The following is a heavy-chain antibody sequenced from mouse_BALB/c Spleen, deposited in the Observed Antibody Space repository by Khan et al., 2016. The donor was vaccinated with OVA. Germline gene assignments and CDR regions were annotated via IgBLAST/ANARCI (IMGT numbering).Heavy chain of an antibody. CDR2: INPTSGYT. V-gene: IGHV1-7*01. CDR3: TRDRIDY. J-gene: IGHJ2*01. CDR1: GYTFTPYW. Sequence: QVHVKQSGAELAKPGASVKMSCKASGYTFTPYWMHWVKQRPGQGLEWIGYINPTSGYTDYNERFKDKATLSADKSSSTAYMQLSSLTSEDSAVYYCTRDRIDYWGQGTTLTVSS.